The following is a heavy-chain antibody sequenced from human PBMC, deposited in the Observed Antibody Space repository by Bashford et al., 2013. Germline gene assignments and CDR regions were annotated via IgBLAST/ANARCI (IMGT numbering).Heavy chain of an antibody. D-gene: IGHD6-19*01. CDR3: ATVGGWHIGRLSAFDI. Sequence: VRQAPGKGLEWVSGINGGAGSTNYAVSVRGRFTISRDNSKNTLYLQMNSLRAEDTAVYYCATVGGWHIGRLSAFDIWGQGTVVTVSS. CDR2: INGGAGST. J-gene: IGHJ3*02. V-gene: IGHV3-23*01.